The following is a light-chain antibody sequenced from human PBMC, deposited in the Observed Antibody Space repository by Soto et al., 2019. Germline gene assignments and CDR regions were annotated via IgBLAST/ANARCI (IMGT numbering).Light chain of an antibody. CDR3: AVWDDSLNGLWV. CDR2: LEGSGSY. CDR1: SGHSSYI. Sequence: QLVLTQSSSASASLGSSVKLTCTLSSGHSSYIIAWHQQQPGKAPRYLMKLEGSGSYNKGSGVPDRFSGSSSGADRYLTISHLQSEDEADYYCAVWDDSLNGLWVFGGGTKVTVL. J-gene: IGLJ3*02. V-gene: IGLV4-60*03.